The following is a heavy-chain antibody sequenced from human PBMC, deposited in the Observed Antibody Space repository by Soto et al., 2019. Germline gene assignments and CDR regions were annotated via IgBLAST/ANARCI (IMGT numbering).Heavy chain of an antibody. D-gene: IGHD1-1*01. CDR2: ISAHNGNT. CDR1: GYTFTSYG. CDR3: ARGRYGDY. Sequence: QVHLVQSGPEVKKPGASVRVSCKASGYTFTSYGITWARQAPGQGLEWMGWISAHNGNTDYAQKLQGRVIVTRDTSTSTAYMELRSLRSDDTAVDYCARGRYGDYWGQGALVTVSS. J-gene: IGHJ4*02. V-gene: IGHV1-18*01.